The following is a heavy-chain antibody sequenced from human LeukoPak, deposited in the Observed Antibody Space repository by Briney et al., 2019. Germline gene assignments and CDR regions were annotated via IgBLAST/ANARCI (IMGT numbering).Heavy chain of an antibody. V-gene: IGHV3-66*01. CDR2: IYNGGST. CDR3: ARASRWLAFDD. J-gene: IGHJ4*02. D-gene: IGHD6-19*01. Sequence: GGSLRLSCEASGFSVSSNYMAWVRQAPGKGLEWVSVIYNGGSTKYGDSVKDRFTISRDNSKNTLHLQMNSLRAEDTALYYCARASRWLAFDDWGQGALVTVSA. CDR1: GFSVSSNY.